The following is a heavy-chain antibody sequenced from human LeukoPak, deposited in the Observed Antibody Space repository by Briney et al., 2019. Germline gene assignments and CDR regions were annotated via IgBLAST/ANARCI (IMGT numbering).Heavy chain of an antibody. Sequence: ASVKVSCKASGYTFTSYGISWVRQAPGQGLEWMGWISAYNGNTNYAQKLQGRVTITADESTSTAYMELSSLRSEDTAVYYCAGYYYGSGSYDYWGQGTLVTVSS. CDR1: GYTFTSYG. CDR2: ISAYNGNT. D-gene: IGHD3-10*01. CDR3: AGYYYGSGSYDY. V-gene: IGHV1-18*01. J-gene: IGHJ4*02.